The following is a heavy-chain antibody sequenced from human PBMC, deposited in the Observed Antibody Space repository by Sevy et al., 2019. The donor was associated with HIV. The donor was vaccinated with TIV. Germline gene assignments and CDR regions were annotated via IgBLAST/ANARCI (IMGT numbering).Heavy chain of an antibody. CDR2: ISSSSSYI. D-gene: IGHD6-19*01. Sequence: GGSLRLSCAASGFTFSSYSMNWVRQAPGKGLEWVSSISSSSSYIYYADSVKGRFTISRANAKNSLYLQMNSLRAEDTAVYYCARAYTSFSSGWYKDYYGMDVWGQGTTVTVSS. CDR3: ARAYTSFSSGWYKDYYGMDV. V-gene: IGHV3-21*01. CDR1: GFTFSSYS. J-gene: IGHJ6*02.